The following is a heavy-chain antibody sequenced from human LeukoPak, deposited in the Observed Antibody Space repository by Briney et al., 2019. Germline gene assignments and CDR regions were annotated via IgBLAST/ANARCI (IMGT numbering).Heavy chain of an antibody. CDR2: ISGSGGST. CDR1: GFTFSSYA. J-gene: IGHJ4*02. CDR3: AKLILTSGSYYTSRYFDY. V-gene: IGHV3-23*01. Sequence: GGSLRLSCAASGFTFSSYAMSWVRQAPGKGLEWVSAISGSGGSTYYADSVKGRFTISRDNSKNTLYLQMNSLRAEDTAVYYCAKLILTSGSYYTSRYFDYWGQGTVVTVSS. D-gene: IGHD3-10*01.